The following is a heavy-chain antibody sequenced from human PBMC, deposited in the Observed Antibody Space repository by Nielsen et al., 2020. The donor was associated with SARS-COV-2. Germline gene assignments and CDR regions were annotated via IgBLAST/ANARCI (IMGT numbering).Heavy chain of an antibody. CDR3: ARDPSWPAGSPRYFDL. D-gene: IGHD2-15*01. V-gene: IGHV3-21*01. J-gene: IGHJ2*01. Sequence: GGSLRLSCAASGFTFSSYSMNWVRQAPGKGLEWVSSISSSSSYIYYADSVKGRFTISRDNAKNSLYLQMNSLRTEDTAVYYCARDPSWPAGSPRYFDLWGRGTLVTVSS. CDR1: GFTFSSYS. CDR2: ISSSSSYI.